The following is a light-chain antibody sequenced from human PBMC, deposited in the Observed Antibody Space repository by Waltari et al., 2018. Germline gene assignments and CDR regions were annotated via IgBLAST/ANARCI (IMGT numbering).Light chain of an antibody. J-gene: IGKJ3*01. V-gene: IGKV1-6*01. Sequence: IQMTQSPSALSASVGDRLTISCRASQNIYSNLAWYQQKPGKAPKLLIYAASSLQSGIPSRFSGSGSGTDFTLTISSLQPEDSAAYYCQHYYDNPFTFGPGTKLDIK. CDR1: QNIYSN. CDR2: AAS. CDR3: QHYYDNPFT.